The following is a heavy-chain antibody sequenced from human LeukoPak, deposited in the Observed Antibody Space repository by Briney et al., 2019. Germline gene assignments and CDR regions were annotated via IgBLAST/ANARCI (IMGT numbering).Heavy chain of an antibody. CDR2: ISIGGDT. CDR1: GFTFSNYD. CDR3: VRAHVGAGLALDI. V-gene: IGHV3-13*01. Sequence: GGSLRLSCVASGFTFSNYDMHWVRQGTGKGPEWVSAISIGGDTYYPGSVKGRFTISRENAKNSFYLEMNSLRAGDTAVYYCVRAHVGAGLALDIWGQGTLVTVSS. J-gene: IGHJ3*02. D-gene: IGHD1-26*01.